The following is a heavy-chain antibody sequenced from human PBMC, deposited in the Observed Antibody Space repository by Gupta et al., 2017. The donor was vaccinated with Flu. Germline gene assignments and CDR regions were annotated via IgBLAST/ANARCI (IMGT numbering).Heavy chain of an antibody. V-gene: IGHV3-66*02. D-gene: IGHD3-10*01. CDR3: LEDAGGQVDY. CDR2: IDSGGST. Sequence: EVPLVESGGGLVPPGGSLRLSCAASGFTVSSNYMSWVRQAPGKGLEWVSVIDSGGSTYYADSVKGRFTISRDNSKNTLYLQMNSLRAEDTAVYYCLEDAGGQVDYWGQGTLGTVSS. J-gene: IGHJ4*02. CDR1: GFTVSSNY.